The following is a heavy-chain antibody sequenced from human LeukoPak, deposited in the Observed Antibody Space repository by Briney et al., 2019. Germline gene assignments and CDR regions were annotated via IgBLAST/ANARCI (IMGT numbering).Heavy chain of an antibody. V-gene: IGHV1-18*01. J-gene: IGHJ4*02. Sequence: ASVKVSCKASGGTFSSYAISWVRQAPGQGLEWMGWISAYNGNTNYAQKLQGRVTMTTDTSTSTAYMELRSLRSDDTAVYYCARDRGDILTGNMGDYWGQGTLVTVSS. D-gene: IGHD3-9*01. CDR1: GGTFSSYA. CDR3: ARDRGDILTGNMGDY. CDR2: ISAYNGNT.